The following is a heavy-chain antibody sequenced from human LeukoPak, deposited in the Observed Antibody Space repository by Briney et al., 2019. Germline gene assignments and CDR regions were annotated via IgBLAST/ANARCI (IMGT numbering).Heavy chain of an antibody. D-gene: IGHD3-10*01. J-gene: IGHJ4*02. CDR3: ARDKGGMVPFDH. Sequence: GGSLRLSCEASGFTFGTFWMSWGRQAPGKGLEWVANINQGGETDYVDSVKGRFTIARDDSKNLLYLQMNSLRPEDTAMYFCARDKGGMVPFDHWGQGTLVTVSS. V-gene: IGHV3-7*01. CDR1: GFTFGTFW. CDR2: INQGGET.